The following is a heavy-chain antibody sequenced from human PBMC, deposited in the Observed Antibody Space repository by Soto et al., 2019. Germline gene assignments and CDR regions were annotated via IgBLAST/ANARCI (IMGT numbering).Heavy chain of an antibody. D-gene: IGHD3-22*01. CDR3: AKDPYYYDTSEMDV. CDR2: IGGSGGST. J-gene: IGHJ6*02. Sequence: PGGSRRLSCAASGFTFSSYAMSWVRQAPGKGLEWVSAIGGSGGSTYYADSVKGRFTISRDNSKNTLFLQMNSLRAEDTAVYYCAKDPYYYDTSEMDVWGQGTTVTVSS. CDR1: GFTFSSYA. V-gene: IGHV3-23*01.